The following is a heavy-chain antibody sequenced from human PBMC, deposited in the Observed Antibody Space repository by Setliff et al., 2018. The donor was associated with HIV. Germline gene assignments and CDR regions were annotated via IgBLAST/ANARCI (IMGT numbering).Heavy chain of an antibody. CDR3: ARGTVERSRWLRWTTVVPFDY. J-gene: IGHJ4*02. CDR2: INHSGST. D-gene: IGHD5-12*01. V-gene: IGHV4-34*01. Sequence: PSETLSLTCAVYGRSFSGYYWNWIRQSPGKGLEWIGEINHSGSTNYNPSLKSRVTISVDTSKNQFSLKLYSVTAADTAVYYCARGTVERSRWLRWTTVVPFDYWGQGTLVTVSS. CDR1: GRSFSGYY.